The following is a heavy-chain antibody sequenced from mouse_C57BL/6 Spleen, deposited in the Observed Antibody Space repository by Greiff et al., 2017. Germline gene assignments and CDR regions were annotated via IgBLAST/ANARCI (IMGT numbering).Heavy chain of an antibody. V-gene: IGHV3-6*01. Sequence: DVKLQESGPGLVKPSQSLSLTCSVTGYSITSGYYWNWIRQFPGNKLEWMGYISYDGSNNYNPSLKNRISITRDTSKNQFFLKLNSVTTEDTATYYCARGGGAFDVWGTGTTVTVSS. CDR1: GYSITSGYY. CDR3: ARGGGAFDV. CDR2: ISYDGSN. J-gene: IGHJ1*03.